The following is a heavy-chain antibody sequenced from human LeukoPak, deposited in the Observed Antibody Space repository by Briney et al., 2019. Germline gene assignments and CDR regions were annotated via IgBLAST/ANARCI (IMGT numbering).Heavy chain of an antibody. V-gene: IGHV3-66*01. CDR2: IYSGGST. CDR3: ARDPLAVAGTKLDY. Sequence: GGSLRLSCAASGFTVSSNYMSWVRQAPGKGLEWVSVIYSGGSTYYADSVKGRFTISRDNSKNTLYLQMNSLRAEDTAVYYCARDPLAVAGTKLDYWGQGTLVTVSS. J-gene: IGHJ4*02. CDR1: GFTVSSNY. D-gene: IGHD6-19*01.